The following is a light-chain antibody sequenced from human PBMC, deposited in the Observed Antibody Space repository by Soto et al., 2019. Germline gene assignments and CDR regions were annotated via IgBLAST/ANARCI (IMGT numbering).Light chain of an antibody. CDR1: PGVSSN. CDR2: SAS. V-gene: IGKV3-15*01. CDR3: QQYNEWPT. Sequence: EVVMTQSPATLSVSPGERATLSCRASPGVSSNLAWYQQKPGQAPRLLIYSASTKATGIPARFSGSGSGTEFTLTISSLQSEDFAVYYCQQYNEWPTFGQGTKLEIK. J-gene: IGKJ2*01.